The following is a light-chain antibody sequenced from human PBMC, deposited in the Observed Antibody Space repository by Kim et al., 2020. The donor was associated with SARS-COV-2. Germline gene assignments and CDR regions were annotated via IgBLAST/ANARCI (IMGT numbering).Light chain of an antibody. CDR2: DVT. J-gene: IGLJ2*01. Sequence: FHILCTGTSSDVGGYNYVSWYQQHPGKAPKLMIYDVTNRPSGVSNRFSGSKSGNTASLTISGLQAEDEADYYCSSYTSSSTMVFGGGTQLTVL. V-gene: IGLV2-14*03. CDR1: SSDVGGYNY. CDR3: SSYTSSSTMV.